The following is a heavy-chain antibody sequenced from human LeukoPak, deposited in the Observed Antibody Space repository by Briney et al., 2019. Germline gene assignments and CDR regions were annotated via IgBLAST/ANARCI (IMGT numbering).Heavy chain of an antibody. D-gene: IGHD6-19*01. CDR1: GYSISSGFY. V-gene: IGHV4-38-2*02. CDR3: ARLEQWLPQH. Sequence: PSETLSLTCTVSGYSISSGFYCGWLRKSPGTGLEWIGSVYHSGNTYYNPSLKSRVTISVDTSKNQISLKLTSVTATDTAVYYCARLEQWLPQHWGQGTLVTVSS. CDR2: VYHSGNT. J-gene: IGHJ1*01.